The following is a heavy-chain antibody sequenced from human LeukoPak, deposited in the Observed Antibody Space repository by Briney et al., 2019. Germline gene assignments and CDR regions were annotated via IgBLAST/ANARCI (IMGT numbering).Heavy chain of an antibody. CDR3: AKSSRIAAAGTRADAFDI. CDR1: GFTFDDYA. V-gene: IGHV3-9*03. D-gene: IGHD6-13*01. J-gene: IGHJ3*02. Sequence: PGGSLRLSCAASGFTFDDYAMHWVRQAPGKGLEWVSGISWNSGSIGYADSVKGRFTISRDNAKNSLYLQMNSLRAEDMALYYCAKSSRIAAAGTRADAFDIWGRGTMVTVSS. CDR2: ISWNSGSI.